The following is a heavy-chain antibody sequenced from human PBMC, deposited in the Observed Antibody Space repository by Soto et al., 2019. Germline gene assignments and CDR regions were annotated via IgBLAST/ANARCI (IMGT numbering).Heavy chain of an antibody. CDR2: IYYSGST. J-gene: IGHJ3*02. CDR3: AREFGDSGYDYGAFDI. D-gene: IGHD5-12*01. CDR1: GGTSSSYY. V-gene: IGHV4-59*01. Sequence: PSETLSLTCTVSGGTSSSYYWSWIRQPPGKGLEWIGYIYYSGSTNYNPSLKSRVTISVDTSKNQFSLKLSSVTAADTAVYYCAREFGDSGYDYGAFDIWGQGTMVTVSS.